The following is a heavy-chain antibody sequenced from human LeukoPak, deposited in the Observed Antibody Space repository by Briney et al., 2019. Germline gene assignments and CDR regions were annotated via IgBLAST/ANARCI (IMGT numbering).Heavy chain of an antibody. J-gene: IGHJ4*02. D-gene: IGHD2-15*01. CDR1: GGSFSGYY. Sequence: SETLSLTCAVYGGSFSGYYWSWIRQPPGKGLEWIGEINHSGSTNYNPSHKSRVTISVDTSKNQFSLKLSSVTAADTAVYYCARGHGGLVYWDQGTLVTVSS. CDR3: ARGHGGLVY. V-gene: IGHV4-34*01. CDR2: INHSGST.